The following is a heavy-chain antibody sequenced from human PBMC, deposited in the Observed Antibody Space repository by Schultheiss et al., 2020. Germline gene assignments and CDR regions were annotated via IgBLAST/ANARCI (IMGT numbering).Heavy chain of an antibody. CDR1: GGSISSYY. CDR2: IYYSGST. V-gene: IGHV4-59*12. D-gene: IGHD3-10*01. Sequence: SETLSLTCTVSGGSISSYYWSWIRQPPGKGLEWIGYIYYSGSTNYNPSLKSRVTISVDTSKNQFSLKLSSVTAADTAVYYCVRGGRYYYYYYGMDVWGQGTTVTVSS. CDR3: VRGGRYYYYYYGMDV. J-gene: IGHJ6*02.